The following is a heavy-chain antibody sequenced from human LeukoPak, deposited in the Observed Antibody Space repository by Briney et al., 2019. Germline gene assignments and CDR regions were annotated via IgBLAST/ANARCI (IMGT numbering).Heavy chain of an antibody. Sequence: SQTLSLTCTVSGGSISRGGDYWSWIRQHPGKGLEWIGYIYYSGSTYYNPSLKSRVTISVDTSKNKFSLKLSSVTAADTAVYYCARGGRYYAILTGYYDWGQGTLVTVSS. J-gene: IGHJ4*02. D-gene: IGHD3-9*01. CDR1: GGSISRGGDY. CDR2: IYYSGST. CDR3: ARGGRYYAILTGYYD. V-gene: IGHV4-31*03.